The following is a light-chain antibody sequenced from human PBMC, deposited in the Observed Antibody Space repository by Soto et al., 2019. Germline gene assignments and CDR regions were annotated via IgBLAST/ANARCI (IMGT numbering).Light chain of an antibody. J-gene: IGKJ4*01. Sequence: DIQMTQSPSSLSASVGDRVTITCRASQGISNYLAWYQQKPGKVPKLLIYAASTLQSGVPSRFSGSGSGTDFTLTISSLKPQDVATYYCQKYNSARLTFGGGNKVQIK. CDR2: AAS. CDR3: QKYNSARLT. CDR1: QGISNY. V-gene: IGKV1-27*01.